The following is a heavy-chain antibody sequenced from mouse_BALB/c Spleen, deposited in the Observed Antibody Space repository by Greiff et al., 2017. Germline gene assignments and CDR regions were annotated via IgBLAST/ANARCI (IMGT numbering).Heavy chain of an antibody. J-gene: IGHJ4*01. CDR3: ARSDPYAMDY. Sequence: VQLQQSGPELVRPGVSVKISCKGSGYTFTDYAMHWVKQSHAKSLEWIGVISTYYGNTNYNQKFKGKATLTVDKSSSTAYMELARLTSEDSAIYYCARSDPYAMDYWGQGTSVTVSS. V-gene: IGHV1-67*01. CDR1: GYTFTDYA. CDR2: ISTYYGNT.